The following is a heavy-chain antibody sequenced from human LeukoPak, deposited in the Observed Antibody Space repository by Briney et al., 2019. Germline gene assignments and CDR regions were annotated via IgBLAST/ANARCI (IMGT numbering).Heavy chain of an antibody. Sequence: GGSLRLSCAASGFTFSSYSMNWVRRAPGKGLEWVSSISSSSSYIYYADSVKGRFTISRDNAKNSLYLQMNSLRAEDTAVYYCARIGAPDIAYYYYMDVWGKGTTVTVSS. D-gene: IGHD3-10*01. CDR2: ISSSSSYI. V-gene: IGHV3-21*01. J-gene: IGHJ6*03. CDR3: ARIGAPDIAYYYYMDV. CDR1: GFTFSSYS.